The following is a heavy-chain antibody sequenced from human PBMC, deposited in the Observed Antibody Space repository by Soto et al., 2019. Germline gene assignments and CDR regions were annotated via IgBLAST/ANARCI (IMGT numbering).Heavy chain of an antibody. D-gene: IGHD3-10*01. V-gene: IGHV4-31*03. CDR2: IFYSGST. CDR1: GDSISSGGYY. Sequence: QVQLQESGPGLVKPSQTLSLTCTVSGDSISSGGYYWSWIRQHPGKGLEWIGYIFYSGSTYYNPSIKSRVTISVDTSKNQFSLKLSSVTAADPAVYYCARARGAGSYLYWFDPWGQGTLVTVSS. J-gene: IGHJ5*02. CDR3: ARARGAGSYLYWFDP.